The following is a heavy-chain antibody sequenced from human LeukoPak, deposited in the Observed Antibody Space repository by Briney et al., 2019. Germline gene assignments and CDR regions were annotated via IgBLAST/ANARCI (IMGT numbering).Heavy chain of an antibody. CDR3: ARCESEYSSAWPDY. CDR1: GGSISRSSYY. J-gene: IGHJ4*02. V-gene: IGHV4-39*01. Sequence: SETLSLTCTVSGGSISRSSYYWGWIRQPPGKGLEWIGSIYYTGSTYCHPSLKSRVTISVDTSKNQFSLRLNSVTAADTAVYYCARCESEYSSAWPDYWGQGTLVTVSS. D-gene: IGHD6-19*01. CDR2: IYYTGST.